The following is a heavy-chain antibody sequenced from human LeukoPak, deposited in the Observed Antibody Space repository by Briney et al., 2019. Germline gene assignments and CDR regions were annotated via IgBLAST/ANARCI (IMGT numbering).Heavy chain of an antibody. CDR3: ARSPIVVVPAALDY. CDR1: GYTFTSYA. J-gene: IGHJ4*02. V-gene: IGHV1-3*01. CDR2: INAGYGNT. Sequence: ASVKVSCKASGYTFTSYAMHWVRQAPGQRLEWMGWINAGYGNTKYSQKFQGRVTITRDTSASTAYMELSSLRSEDTAVYYCARSPIVVVPAALDYWGQGTLVTVSS. D-gene: IGHD2-2*01.